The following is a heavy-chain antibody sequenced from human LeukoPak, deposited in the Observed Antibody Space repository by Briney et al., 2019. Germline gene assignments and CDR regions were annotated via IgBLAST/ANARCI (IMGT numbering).Heavy chain of an antibody. D-gene: IGHD2-2*01. J-gene: IGHJ4*02. Sequence: SETLSLTCAVSGGSFSGYYWSWIRQPPGKGLEWIGEINHSGSTNYNPSLKSRVTISVDTSKNQFSLKLSSVTAADTAVYYCARALAAIVVVPAANYFDYWGQGSLVTVSS. CDR3: ARALAAIVVVPAANYFDY. CDR1: GGSFSGYY. CDR2: INHSGST. V-gene: IGHV4-34*01.